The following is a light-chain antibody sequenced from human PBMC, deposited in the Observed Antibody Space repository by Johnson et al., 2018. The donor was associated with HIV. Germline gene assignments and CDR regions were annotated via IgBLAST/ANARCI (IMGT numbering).Light chain of an antibody. CDR1: ISNIGDNF. CDR2: ENN. CDR3: GTWDISLSGG. J-gene: IGLJ1*01. Sequence: QSVLTQPPSVSAAPGQKVTISCSGSISNIGDNFVSWYQQFPGTAPKLLIYENNKRPSGIPDRFSGSKSGTSATLGITGLQTGDEADYYCGTWDISLSGGFGTVTKVTVL. V-gene: IGLV1-51*02.